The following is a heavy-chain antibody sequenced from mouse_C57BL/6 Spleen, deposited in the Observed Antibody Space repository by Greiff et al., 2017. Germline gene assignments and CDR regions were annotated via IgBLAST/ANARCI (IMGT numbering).Heavy chain of an antibody. V-gene: IGHV1-52*01. D-gene: IGHD1-1*01. CDR1: GYTFTSYW. CDR3: ARSYGSSYWYFDV. J-gene: IGHJ1*03. Sequence: QVHVKQPGAELVRPGSSVTLSCKASGYTFTSYWMHWVKQRPIQGLEWIGNIDPSDSETHYNQKFKDKATLTVDKSSSTAYMQLSSLTSEDSAVYYCARSYGSSYWYFDVWGTGTTVTVSS. CDR2: IDPSDSET.